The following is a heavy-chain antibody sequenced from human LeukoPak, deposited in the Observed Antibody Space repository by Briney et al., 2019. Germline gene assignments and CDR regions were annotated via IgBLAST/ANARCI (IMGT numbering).Heavy chain of an antibody. CDR2: ISDTGST. D-gene: IGHD3-16*01. CDR3: ARRDYSQVWGPS. V-gene: IGHV4-59*11. Sequence: PSETLSLTCTVSGASINRHSWSWIRQPPGEGLEYIGSISDTGSTTYSPSPRSRTTISTDTSKNQVSLTLRSVTAADTAVYYCARRDYSQVWGPSWGQGTPVTVSS. CDR1: GASINRHS. J-gene: IGHJ5*02.